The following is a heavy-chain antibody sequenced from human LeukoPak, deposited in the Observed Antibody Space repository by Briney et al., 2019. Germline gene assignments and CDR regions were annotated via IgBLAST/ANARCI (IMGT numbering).Heavy chain of an antibody. CDR2: IYSTGSI. D-gene: IGHD3-10*01. V-gene: IGHV4-4*07. J-gene: IGHJ5*02. CDR3: ARDHQLYGSPWDWFDP. CDR1: GGSISSYY. Sequence: PSETLSLTCTVSGGSISSYYWSWIRQPAGKGLEWIGRIYSTGSINYNPSLKSRVTMSVDTSKNQFSLRLSSVTAADTAVYYCARDHQLYGSPWDWFDPWGQGKLVTVSS.